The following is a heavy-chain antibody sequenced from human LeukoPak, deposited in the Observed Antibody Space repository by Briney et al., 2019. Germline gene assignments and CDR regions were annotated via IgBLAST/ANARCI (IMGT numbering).Heavy chain of an antibody. CDR2: ISGGGGTT. J-gene: IGHJ2*01. V-gene: IGHV3-23*01. Sequence: GGSLRLSCAASGFTFNNYAMSWVRQPPGKGLEWVSVISGGGGTTYYADSVKGRFTISRDNSKNTLYLQMNSLRAEDTAVYYCAKDAWSYYDSSGYYYYWYFDLWGRGTLVTVSS. D-gene: IGHD3-22*01. CDR3: AKDAWSYYDSSGYYYYWYFDL. CDR1: GFTFNNYA.